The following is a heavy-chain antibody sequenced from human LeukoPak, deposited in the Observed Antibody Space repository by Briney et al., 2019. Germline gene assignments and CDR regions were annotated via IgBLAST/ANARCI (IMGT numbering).Heavy chain of an antibody. D-gene: IGHD5-18*01. J-gene: IGHJ4*02. CDR2: INHSGST. CDR1: GGSFSGYY. Sequence: SETLSLTCAVYGGSFSGYYWSWIRQPPGKGLEWIGEINHSGSTNYNPSLKSRVTISVDTSKSQFSLKLSSVTAADTAVYYCARGGRGYSYGYLYWGQGTLVTVSS. V-gene: IGHV4-34*01. CDR3: ARGGRGYSYGYLY.